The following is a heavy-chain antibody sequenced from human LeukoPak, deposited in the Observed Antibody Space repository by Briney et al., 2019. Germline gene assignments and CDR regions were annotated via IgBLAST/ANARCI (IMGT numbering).Heavy chain of an antibody. Sequence: GGSLRLSCAASGFPFSGYGIHWVRQAPGKGPEWVAVIWYDGSNIFYADSVKGRFTISRDNSKNTVYLQMNSLRAEDTAVYYCARVRIAARRGYYYYYMDVWGKGTTVTVSS. CDR2: IWYDGSNI. D-gene: IGHD6-6*01. CDR1: GFPFSGYG. V-gene: IGHV3-33*08. CDR3: ARVRIAARRGYYYYYMDV. J-gene: IGHJ6*03.